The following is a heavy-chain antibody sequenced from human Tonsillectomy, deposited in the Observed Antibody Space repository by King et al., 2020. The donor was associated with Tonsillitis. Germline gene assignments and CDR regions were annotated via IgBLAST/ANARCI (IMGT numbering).Heavy chain of an antibody. J-gene: IGHJ5*02. CDR2: IYWNDDK. CDR1: GFSLSTSVVG. V-gene: IGHV2-5*01. D-gene: IGHD1-20*01. Sequence: ITLKESGPTLVKPTQTLTLTCTFSGFSLSTSVVGVGWIRQPPGKALEWLALIYWNDDKRYSPSLKSRLTITKDTSKNQVVLTMTNMDPVDTATYYCAHHNWTSRDNWFDPWGQGTLVTVSS. CDR3: AHHNWTSRDNWFDP.